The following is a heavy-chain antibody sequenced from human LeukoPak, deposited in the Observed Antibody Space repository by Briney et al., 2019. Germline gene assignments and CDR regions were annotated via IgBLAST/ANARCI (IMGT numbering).Heavy chain of an antibody. D-gene: IGHD2-8*01. J-gene: IGHJ4*02. V-gene: IGHV3-48*03. CDR3: ARGTKD. CDR1: GFTFSSYE. Sequence: PGGSLRLSCAASGFTFSSYEMNWVRQAPGKGLELVSYISSSGSTIQYADSVKGRFTISRDNAQNSLYMQMNSLRAEDTGVYYCARGTKDWGQGTLVTVSS. CDR2: ISSSGSTI.